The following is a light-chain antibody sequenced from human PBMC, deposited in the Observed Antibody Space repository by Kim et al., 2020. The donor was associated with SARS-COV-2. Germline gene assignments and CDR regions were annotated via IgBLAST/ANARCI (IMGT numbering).Light chain of an antibody. CDR2: SNT. CDR3: ASWDDSLGGWV. V-gene: IGLV1-44*01. Sequence: GQRITNSCSGSSSDSGSNTVNWYQPFPGTTPKLLIYSNTQRPSGVPDRFSGSKSGTSASLAITELQSEDEADYYCASWDDSLGGWVFGGGTQLTVL. J-gene: IGLJ3*02. CDR1: SSDSGSNT.